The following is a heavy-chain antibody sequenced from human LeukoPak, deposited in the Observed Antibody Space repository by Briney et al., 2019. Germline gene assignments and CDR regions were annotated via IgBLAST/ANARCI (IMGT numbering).Heavy chain of an antibody. D-gene: IGHD3-3*01. J-gene: IGHJ6*03. Sequence: SETLSLTCGVHGGSFSGYYCNWIRQSPGKGLEWIGHINHNGKTNYNPSLKSRVTISVDTSKNQFSLKLSSVTAADTAVYYCARLHFWSDSDYYYYMDVWGKGITVTVSS. CDR1: GGSFSGYY. CDR3: ARLHFWSDSDYYYYMDV. V-gene: IGHV4-34*01. CDR2: INHNGKT.